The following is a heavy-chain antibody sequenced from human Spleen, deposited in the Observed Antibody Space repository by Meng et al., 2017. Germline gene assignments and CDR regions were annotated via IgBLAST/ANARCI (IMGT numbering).Heavy chain of an antibody. D-gene: IGHD6-13*01. CDR2: INPNSGDT. CDR1: GYTFTAYF. CDR3: ARDENISAGKLFGDY. Sequence: QGQRVQSGAEVKEPGASVKVSCKASGYTFTAYFMYWVRQAPGQGLEWMGHINPNSGDTHYAQKFQGRVSMTGDTSISTAYVELSRLRSDDTAVYYCARDENISAGKLFGDYWGQGTLVTVSS. V-gene: IGHV1-2*06. J-gene: IGHJ4*02.